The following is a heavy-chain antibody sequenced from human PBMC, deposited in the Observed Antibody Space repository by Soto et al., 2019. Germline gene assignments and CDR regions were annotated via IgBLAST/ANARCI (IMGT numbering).Heavy chain of an antibody. CDR1: GFMFNRYA. Sequence: QVQLVESGGRVVQPGRSLRLSCAASGFMFNRYAIHWVRQTPGKGLEWVAVISKDGSVQYYADSVRGRFIISRDKSKDTVYLEMNSLRAEDTAVFYCERSRSGAVPDSFGFWGQGTLVTVSS. CDR2: ISKDGSVQ. D-gene: IGHD3-3*01. CDR3: ERSRSGAVPDSFGF. J-gene: IGHJ1*01. V-gene: IGHV3-30-3*01.